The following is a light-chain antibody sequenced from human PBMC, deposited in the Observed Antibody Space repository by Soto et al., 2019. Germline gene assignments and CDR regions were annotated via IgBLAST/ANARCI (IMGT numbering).Light chain of an antibody. CDR3: QQRLNWPQS. CDR2: DAS. CDR1: QSVTNY. J-gene: IGKJ1*01. Sequence: IFLTPSPNTLSLSSEKRATLSCMATQSVTNYIAWYQQRPGQAPRLLIYDASNRASGVPAKFSGSGSGTDFTLTITDLEPADFGVYYCQQRLNWPQSFGQGAKVDIK. V-gene: IGKV3-11*01.